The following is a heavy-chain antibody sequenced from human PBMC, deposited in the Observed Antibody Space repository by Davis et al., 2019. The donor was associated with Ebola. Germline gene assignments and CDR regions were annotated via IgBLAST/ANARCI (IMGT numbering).Heavy chain of an antibody. CDR2: ITDSGGAT. CDR3: AKDKFCVRNACGMSFFDY. D-gene: IGHD3-9*01. CDR1: GFTFSTNA. Sequence: GESLKISCAASGFTFSTNAMSWVRQAPGKGLEWVSYITDSGGATDYAGSVKGRFIISRDNSRNTLYLQMSGLRDEDTATYYCAKDKFCVRNACGMSFFDYWGQGTLVTVSS. J-gene: IGHJ4*02. V-gene: IGHV3-23*01.